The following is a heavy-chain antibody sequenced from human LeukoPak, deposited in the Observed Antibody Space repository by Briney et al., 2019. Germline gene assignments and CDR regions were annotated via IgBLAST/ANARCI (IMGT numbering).Heavy chain of an antibody. Sequence: SETLSLTCAVYGGSFSGYYWTLIRQTPGKGLEWIGEISHTGLTGSNPSLKSRVTIFVDSSKKQYSLRMTSVTAADTGVYYCARVPDITARPCDTWGPGTLVTVSS. CDR2: ISHTGLT. CDR1: GGSFSGYY. D-gene: IGHD1-1*01. CDR3: ARVPDITARPCDT. J-gene: IGHJ5*02. V-gene: IGHV4-34*01.